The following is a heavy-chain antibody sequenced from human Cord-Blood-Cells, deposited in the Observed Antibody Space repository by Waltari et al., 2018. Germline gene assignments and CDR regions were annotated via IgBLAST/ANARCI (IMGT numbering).Heavy chain of an antibody. D-gene: IGHD3-10*01. CDR3: ARVFYGSGIFDY. J-gene: IGHJ4*02. V-gene: IGHV3-21*01. CDR2: ISSSSSYI. Sequence: EVQLVESGGGLVKPGGSLRLSCAAFGSTFSSYSLNWVRQAPGKGLEWISSISSSSSYIYYADSVKGRFTISRDNAKNSLYLQMNSLRAEDTAVYYCARVFYGSGIFDYWGQGTLVTVSS. CDR1: GSTFSSYS.